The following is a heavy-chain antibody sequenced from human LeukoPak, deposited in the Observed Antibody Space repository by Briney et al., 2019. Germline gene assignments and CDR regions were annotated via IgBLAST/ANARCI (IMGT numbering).Heavy chain of an antibody. CDR3: AREDDWNYEDY. D-gene: IGHD1-7*01. CDR2: IKQDGSEK. CDR1: GLTFTNYW. V-gene: IGHV3-7*01. J-gene: IGHJ4*02. Sequence: GGSLRLSCAASGLTFTNYWMSWVRQAPGKGLEWVANIKQDGSEKYYVNSVKGRFTISRDNAKNSLYLQMNSLRAEDTAIYYCAREDDWNYEDYWGQGTLVSVSS.